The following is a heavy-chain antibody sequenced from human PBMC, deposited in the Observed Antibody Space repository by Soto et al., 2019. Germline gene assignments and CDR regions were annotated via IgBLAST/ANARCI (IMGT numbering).Heavy chain of an antibody. Sequence: SETLSLTCAVSGGSISSGGYSWSWIRQPPGKGLEWIGYIYHSGSTYYNPSLKSRVTISVDRSKNQFSLKLSSVTAADTAVYYCARAPDYGDPPFFDYWGQGTLVTVSS. J-gene: IGHJ4*02. D-gene: IGHD4-17*01. CDR2: IYHSGST. V-gene: IGHV4-30-2*01. CDR1: GGSISSGGYS. CDR3: ARAPDYGDPPFFDY.